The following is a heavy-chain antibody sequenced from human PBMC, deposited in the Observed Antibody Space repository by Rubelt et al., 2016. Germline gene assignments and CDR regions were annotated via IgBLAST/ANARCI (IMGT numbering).Heavy chain of an antibody. CDR3: ARYLGIEGDFDY. V-gene: IGHV1-2*02. CDR2: INPNSGGT. J-gene: IGHJ4*02. CDR1: GYTFTGYY. D-gene: IGHD7-27*01. Sequence: QVQLVQSGAEVKKPGASVKVSCKASGYTFTGYYIHWVRQAPGQGLEWMGWINPNSGGTNYAQKLQGRVTMTTDTSTSTAYMELRSLRSDDTAVYYCARYLGIEGDFDYWGQGTLVTVSS.